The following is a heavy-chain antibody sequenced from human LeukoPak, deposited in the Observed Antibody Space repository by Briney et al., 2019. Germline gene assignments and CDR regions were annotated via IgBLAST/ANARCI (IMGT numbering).Heavy chain of an antibody. J-gene: IGHJ6*02. V-gene: IGHV1-2*02. D-gene: IGHD2/OR15-2a*01. CDR1: GYTFTGYY. CDR3: ARDSMARSIYGMDV. CDR2: INPNSGGT. Sequence: ASVKASCKASGYTFTGYYMHWVRQAPGQGLEWMGWINPNSGGTNYAQKFQGRVTMTRDTSISTAYMELSRLRSDDTAVYYCARDSMARSIYGMDVWGQGTTVTVSS.